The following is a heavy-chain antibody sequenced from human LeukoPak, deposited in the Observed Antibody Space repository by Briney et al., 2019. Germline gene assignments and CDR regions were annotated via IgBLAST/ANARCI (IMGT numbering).Heavy chain of an antibody. Sequence: SETLSLTCTVSGGSISSYYWSWIRQPPGKGLEWIGYIYYSGSTNYNPSLKSRVTISVDTSKNQFSLKLSSVTAADTAVYYCARFLRIADYYFDYWGQGTLVTVSS. CDR2: IYYSGST. V-gene: IGHV4-59*01. D-gene: IGHD6-13*01. CDR3: ARFLRIADYYFDY. J-gene: IGHJ4*02. CDR1: GGSISSYY.